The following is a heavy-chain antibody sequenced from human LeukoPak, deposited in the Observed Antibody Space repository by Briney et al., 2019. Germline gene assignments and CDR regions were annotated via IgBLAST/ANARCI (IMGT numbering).Heavy chain of an antibody. CDR1: GYTFTGYY. CDR3: AYGSGSYYNRLYGMDV. CDR2: INPNSGGT. D-gene: IGHD3-10*01. V-gene: IGHV1-2*02. Sequence: ASVKVSCKASGYTFTGYYMHWVRQAPGQGLEWMGWINPNSGGTNYAQKFQGGVTMTRDTSISTAYMELSRLRSDDTAVYYCAYGSGSYYNRLYGMDVWGQGTTVTVSS. J-gene: IGHJ6*02.